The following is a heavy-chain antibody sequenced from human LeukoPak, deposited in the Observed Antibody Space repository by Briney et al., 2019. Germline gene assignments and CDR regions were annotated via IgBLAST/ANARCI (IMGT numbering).Heavy chain of an antibody. J-gene: IGHJ5*02. CDR1: GGSISSGGYY. CDR2: IYYSGST. D-gene: IGHD6-13*01. Sequence: PSETLSLTCTVSGGSISSGGYYWSWIRQHPGKGLEWIGYIYYSGSTNYNPSLKSRVTISVDTSKNQFSLKLSSVTAADTAVYYCARGQYSSSWGRFDPWGQGTLVTVSS. V-gene: IGHV4-61*08. CDR3: ARGQYSSSWGRFDP.